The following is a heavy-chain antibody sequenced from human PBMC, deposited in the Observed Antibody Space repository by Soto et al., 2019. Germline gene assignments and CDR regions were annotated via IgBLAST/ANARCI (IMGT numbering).Heavy chain of an antibody. CDR1: RFTFSNYN. D-gene: IGHD6-6*01. J-gene: IGHJ4*02. CDR2: ISSSGSYI. V-gene: IGHV3-21*01. CDR3: ARDLEIAAPQPFDY. Sequence: PGGSLRLSCAASRFTFSNYNMNWVRQAPGKGLEWVSSISSSGSYIYYADSVKGRFTISRDNAKSSLYLQMNSLRAEDTAVYYCARDLEIAAPQPFDYWGQGTLVTVSS.